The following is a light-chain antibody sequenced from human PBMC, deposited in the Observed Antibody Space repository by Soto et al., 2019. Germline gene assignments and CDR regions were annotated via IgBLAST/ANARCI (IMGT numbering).Light chain of an antibody. CDR2: GAS. Sequence: ETVLTQSPGTLSLSPGARAALSCRASQYVSSGFLAWYQQKPGQAPRLLIYGASSRATGIPDRFTGSGSGTDFTLTISRLEPEDSAVYYCQQYSSSPWTFGQGTKVEIK. CDR3: QQYSSSPWT. J-gene: IGKJ1*01. V-gene: IGKV3-20*01. CDR1: QYVSSGF.